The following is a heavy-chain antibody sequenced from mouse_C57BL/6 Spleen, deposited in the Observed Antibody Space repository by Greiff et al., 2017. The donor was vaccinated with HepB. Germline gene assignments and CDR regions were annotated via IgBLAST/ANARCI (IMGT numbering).Heavy chain of an antibody. Sequence: VQLQQSVAELVRPGASVKLSCTASGFNIKDYYMHWVKQRPEQGLEWIGRIDPEDGDTEYAPKFQGKATMTADPSSNTAYLQLSSLTSEDTAVYYCTSKLGWFAYWGQGTLVTVSA. D-gene: IGHD1-3*01. CDR3: TSKLGWFAY. J-gene: IGHJ3*01. V-gene: IGHV14-1*01. CDR1: GFNIKDYY. CDR2: IDPEDGDT.